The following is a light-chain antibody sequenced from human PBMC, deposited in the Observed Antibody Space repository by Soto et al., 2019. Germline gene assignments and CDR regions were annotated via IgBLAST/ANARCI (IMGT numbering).Light chain of an antibody. V-gene: IGLV2-14*01. CDR1: SSDVGDYNY. J-gene: IGLJ1*01. CDR2: EVS. Sequence: QSALTQPASVSGSPGQSITISCTGTSSDVGDYNYVSWYQQVPGKAPKVMIYEVSNRPSGVSNRFSGSKSGITASLTISGLQAEDGADYYCSSYTSSSTYVFGTGTKLTVL. CDR3: SSYTSSSTYV.